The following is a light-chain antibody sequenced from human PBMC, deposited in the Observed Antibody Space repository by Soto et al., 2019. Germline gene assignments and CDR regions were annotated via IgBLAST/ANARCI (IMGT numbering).Light chain of an antibody. J-gene: IGKJ3*01. CDR1: QSVXNYY. CDR2: GAS. V-gene: IGKV3-20*01. CDR3: QHSGCLTRT. Sequence: NVLNRCAGTLSLAQGERATLSCRASQSVXNYYSAWHPQKPGQAPRLPXAGASNRATGSPDRLSGSGSGTDFTLTISRMEPKYVAVYYCQHSGCLTRTLGGVTMVAIK.